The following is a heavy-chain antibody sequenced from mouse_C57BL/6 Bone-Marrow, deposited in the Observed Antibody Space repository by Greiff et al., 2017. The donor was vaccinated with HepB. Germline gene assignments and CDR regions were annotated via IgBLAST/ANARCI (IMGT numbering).Heavy chain of an antibody. J-gene: IGHJ3*01. V-gene: IGHV1-81*01. CDR1: GYTFTSYG. Sequence: QVQLQQSGAELARPGASVKLSCKASGYTFTSYGISWVKQRTGQGLEWIGEIYPRSGNTYYNEKFKGKATLTADKSSSTAYMELRSLTSEDSAVYFCARAICYDYGPWCAYWGRGTLVTVSA. CDR3: ARAICYDYGPWCAY. D-gene: IGHD2-4*01. CDR2: IYPRSGNT.